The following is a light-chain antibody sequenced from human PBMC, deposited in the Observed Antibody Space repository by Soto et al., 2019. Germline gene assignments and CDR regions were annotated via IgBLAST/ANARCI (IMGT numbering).Light chain of an antibody. CDR2: DAS. CDR3: QQYESYFT. V-gene: IGKV1-5*01. CDR1: QSINRC. J-gene: IGKJ3*01. Sequence: DIQMTQSPSTLSASVGDRVSITCRASQSINRCLAWYQQKPGKAPKLLIYDASSLEGGVPSRFSGSGSGTEFTLTISSLHPDYVATYYCQQYESYFTFGPGTKVD.